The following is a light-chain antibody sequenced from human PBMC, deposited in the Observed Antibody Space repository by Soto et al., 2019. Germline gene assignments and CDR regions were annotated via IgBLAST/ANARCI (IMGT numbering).Light chain of an antibody. CDR3: QQYNNWPWT. CDR1: QSVSSSY. CDR2: GAS. V-gene: IGKV3-15*01. J-gene: IGKJ1*01. Sequence: VVLKQSPATLSVSPGEGATLYCRASQSVSSSYLAWYQQKPGQAPRLLIYGASTRATGIPARFSGSGSGTEFTLTISSLQSEDFAVYYCQQYNNWPWTFGQGTKV.